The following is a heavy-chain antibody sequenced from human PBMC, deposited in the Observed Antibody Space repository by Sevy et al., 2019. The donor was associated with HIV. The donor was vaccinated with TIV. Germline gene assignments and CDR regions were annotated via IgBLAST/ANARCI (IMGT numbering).Heavy chain of an antibody. D-gene: IGHD2-15*01. CDR3: ARGGYCSGGSCYLGDFDY. V-gene: IGHV3-30*04. CDR2: ISYDGSNK. CDR1: GFTFSSYA. Sequence: GGSLRLSCAASGFTFSSYAMHWVRQAPGKGLEWVAVISYDGSNKYYADSVKGRFTISRDNSKNTRYLQMNSLRAEDTAVYYCARGGYCSGGSCYLGDFDYWGQGTLVTVSS. J-gene: IGHJ4*02.